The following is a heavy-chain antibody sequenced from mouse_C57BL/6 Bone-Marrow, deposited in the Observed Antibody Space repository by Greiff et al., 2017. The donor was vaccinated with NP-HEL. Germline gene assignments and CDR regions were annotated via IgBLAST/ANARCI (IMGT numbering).Heavy chain of an antibody. Sequence: QVQLQHPGAELVRPGTSVKLSCKASGYTFTSYWMHWVKQRPGQGLEWIGVIDPSDSYTNYNQKFKGKATLTVDTSSSTAYMQLSSLTSEDSAVYNCATGRYWYFDVWGTGTTVTVSS. D-gene: IGHD4-1*01. V-gene: IGHV1-59*01. J-gene: IGHJ1*03. CDR3: ATGRYWYFDV. CDR1: GYTFTSYW. CDR2: IDPSDSYT.